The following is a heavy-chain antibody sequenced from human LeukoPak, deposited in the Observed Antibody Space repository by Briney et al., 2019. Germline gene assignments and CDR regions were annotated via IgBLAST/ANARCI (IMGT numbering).Heavy chain of an antibody. CDR1: GFTFSNYA. Sequence: GGSLRLSCAASGFTFSNYAMSCVRQAPGKGLEWVSAISGSGGSTSYADSVKGRFTISRDNSKNTLYLQMDSLRAEDTAVYYCATLVTVTTWSYYFYGMDVWGQGTAVTVSS. CDR2: ISGSGGST. J-gene: IGHJ6*02. V-gene: IGHV3-23*01. D-gene: IGHD4-17*01. CDR3: ATLVTVTTWSYYFYGMDV.